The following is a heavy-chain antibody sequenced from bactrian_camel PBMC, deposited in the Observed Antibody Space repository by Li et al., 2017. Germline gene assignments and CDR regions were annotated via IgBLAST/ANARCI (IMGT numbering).Heavy chain of an antibody. Sequence: HVQLVESGGGLVQADGSLRLSCVASGDGFTGGCMGWFRHPPGKEREGIAVIDSDGDTAYAESLKDRFTISVDNAKNTLYLQINSLKPEDSATYYCAAGQGVGWCLDVIRVGAEPDFDYWGHGTQVTVS. CDR3: AAGQGVGWCLDVIRVGAEPDFDY. D-gene: IGHD5*01. J-gene: IGHJ6*01. V-gene: IGHV3S6*01. CDR2: IDSDGDT. CDR1: GDGFTGGC.